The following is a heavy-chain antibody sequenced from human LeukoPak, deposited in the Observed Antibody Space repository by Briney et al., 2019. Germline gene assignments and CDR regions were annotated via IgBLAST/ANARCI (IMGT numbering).Heavy chain of an antibody. CDR2: IYTSGST. V-gene: IGHV4-4*09. CDR1: GVSISSYS. D-gene: IGHD3-3*01. Sequence: PSETLSLTCTVSGVSISSYSWSWSRQPPGKGLEWIGYIYTSGSTNYNPSLKSRVTISVDTSKNQFSLKLSSVTDADTAVYYCARLYDFWSGYYTNNYYYYYMDVWGKGTTVTVSS. J-gene: IGHJ6*03. CDR3: ARLYDFWSGYYTNNYYYYYMDV.